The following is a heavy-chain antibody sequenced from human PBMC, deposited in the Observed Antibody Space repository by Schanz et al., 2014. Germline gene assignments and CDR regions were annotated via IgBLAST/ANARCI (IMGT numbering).Heavy chain of an antibody. CDR3: ARGQSSGFSYAEMAFDL. Sequence: DVQLVESGGTLVRPGGSLRLSCEASGFTFSRYWMHWVRQAPGKGLEWVSYISGNSIFTYNAKSVRGRFTISRDNAKNSLYLQMNSLRDDDTAIYYCARGQSSGFSYAEMAFDLWGRGTRVSVSS. D-gene: IGHD3-22*01. CDR1: GFTFSRYW. CDR2: ISGNSIFT. V-gene: IGHV3-48*02. J-gene: IGHJ2*01.